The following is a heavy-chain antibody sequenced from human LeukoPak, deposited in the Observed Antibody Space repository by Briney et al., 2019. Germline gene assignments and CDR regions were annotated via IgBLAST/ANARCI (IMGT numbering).Heavy chain of an antibody. CDR3: ARVNQPEEYSSSWYLPWD. J-gene: IGHJ4*02. CDR1: GGTFSSYA. CDR2: IIPIFGTA. D-gene: IGHD6-13*01. V-gene: IGHV1-69*01. Sequence: SVKVSCKASGGTFSSYAISWVRQAPGQGLEWMGGIIPIFGTANYAQKFQGRVTITADESTSTAYMELSGLRSEDTAVYYCARVNQPEEYSSSWYLPWDWGQGTLVTVSS.